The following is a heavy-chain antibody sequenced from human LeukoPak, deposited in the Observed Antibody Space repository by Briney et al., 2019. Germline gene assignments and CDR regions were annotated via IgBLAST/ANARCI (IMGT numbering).Heavy chain of an antibody. CDR1: GGSFSGYY. CDR2: INHSGST. D-gene: IGHD6-19*01. CDR3: ARWAGTFDY. Sequence: PSETLSLTCAVSGGSFSGYYWSWIRQPPGKGLEWIGEINHSGSTNYNPSLKSRVTISVDTSKNQFSLKLSSVTAADTAVYYCARWAGTFDYWGQGTLVTVSS. J-gene: IGHJ4*02. V-gene: IGHV4-34*01.